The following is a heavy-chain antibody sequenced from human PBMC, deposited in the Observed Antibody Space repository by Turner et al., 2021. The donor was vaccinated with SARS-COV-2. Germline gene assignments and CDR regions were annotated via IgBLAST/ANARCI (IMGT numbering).Heavy chain of an antibody. V-gene: IGHV3-7*03. Sequence: EVQLLESGGGLVQPWGSLRPSCAASGFTFSSYWMCWVRQAPGKGLEWVANIKQDGSEKDYVDSVKGRLTISRDNAKNSLYLQMNSLRAEDTAVYYCARLHTSSWYFDYWGQGTLVTVSS. CDR1: GFTFSSYW. J-gene: IGHJ4*02. D-gene: IGHD6-13*01. CDR3: ARLHTSSWYFDY. CDR2: IKQDGSEK.